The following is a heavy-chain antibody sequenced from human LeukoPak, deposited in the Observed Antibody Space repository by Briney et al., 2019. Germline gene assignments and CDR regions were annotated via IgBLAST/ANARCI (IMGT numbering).Heavy chain of an antibody. CDR3: APVEAIFGVVIHHYYYYYMDV. CDR2: ITPNSGGT. J-gene: IGHJ6*03. V-gene: IGHV1-2*06. D-gene: IGHD3-3*01. CDR1: GYTFAGYY. Sequence: ASVKVSCKASGYTFAGYYMHWVRQAPGQGLEWMGRITPNSGGTNYAQKFQGRVTMTRDTSISTAYMELSRLRSDDTAVYYCAPVEAIFGVVIHHYYYYYMDVWGKGTTVTVSS.